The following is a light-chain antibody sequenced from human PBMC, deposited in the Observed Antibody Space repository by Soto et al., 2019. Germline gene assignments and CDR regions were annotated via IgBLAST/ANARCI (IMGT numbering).Light chain of an antibody. Sequence: QSVLTQPPSVSGAPGQTVTISCTVISSNIGTHYEVHWYQQLPGTAPKLLIYADTNRPSGVPDRFSGSKSGASASLAITGLQAEDEADYYCQSYDNSLRRVFGGGTKVTVL. J-gene: IGLJ2*01. V-gene: IGLV1-40*01. CDR1: SSNIGTHYE. CDR2: ADT. CDR3: QSYDNSLRRV.